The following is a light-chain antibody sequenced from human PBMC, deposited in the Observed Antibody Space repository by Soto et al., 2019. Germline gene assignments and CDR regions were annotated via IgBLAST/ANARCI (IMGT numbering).Light chain of an antibody. J-gene: IGLJ2*01. CDR1: SSNIGGNY. CDR2: RNN. V-gene: IGLV1-47*01. Sequence: QSVLTQPPSASGTPGQRVNISCSGSSSNIGGNYVYWYRQFPGTAPKLLIQRNNQRPSGVPARFSGSKSGTSASLAISGLRSEDEADYYCGGWDDSLSGPVFGGGTQLTVL. CDR3: GGWDDSLSGPV.